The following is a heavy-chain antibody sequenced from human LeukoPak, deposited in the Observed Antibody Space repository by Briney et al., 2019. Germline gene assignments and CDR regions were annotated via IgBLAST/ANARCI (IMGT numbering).Heavy chain of an antibody. CDR2: IYYSGST. CDR3: AIPRSLYYGSGGVDY. Sequence: SETLSLTCTVSGGSISSSSYYWGWIRQPPGKGLEWIGSIYYSGSTYYNPSLKSRVTISVDTSKNQFSLKLSSVTAADTAVYYCAIPRSLYYGSGGVDYWGQGTLVTVSS. J-gene: IGHJ4*02. CDR1: GGSISSSSYY. V-gene: IGHV4-39*01. D-gene: IGHD3-10*01.